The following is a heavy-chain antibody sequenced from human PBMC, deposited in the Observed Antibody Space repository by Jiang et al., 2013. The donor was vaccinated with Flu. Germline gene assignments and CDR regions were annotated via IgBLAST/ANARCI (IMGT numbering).Heavy chain of an antibody. CDR2: IKSKTDGGTT. V-gene: IGHV3-15*01. J-gene: IGHJ4*02. CDR1: GFTFSNAW. D-gene: IGHD2-21*02. Sequence: SCAASGFTFSNAWMSWVRQAPGKGLEWVGRIKSKTDGGTTDYAAPVKGRFTISRDDSKNTLYLQMNSLKTEDTAVYYCTTDLLGVVVTAIFSHDYWGQGTLVTVSS. CDR3: TTDLLGVVVTAIFSHDY.